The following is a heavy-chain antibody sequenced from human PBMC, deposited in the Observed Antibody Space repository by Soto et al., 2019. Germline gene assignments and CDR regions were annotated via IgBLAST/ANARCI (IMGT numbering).Heavy chain of an antibody. CDR2: ISGSGSGGATYYP. D-gene: IGHD1-26*01. CDR3: AEDSRYYALSPSPGD. CDR1: GFTFSNYA. Sequence: GSLRLSCAASGFTFSNYAMSWVRQAPGKGLEWVSTISGSGSGGATYYPYYADSVKGRFTISRDSSKNTVSLEMNSLRAEDTAVYYCAEDSRYYALSPSPGDWGQGTLVTVSS. V-gene: IGHV3-23*01. J-gene: IGHJ4*02.